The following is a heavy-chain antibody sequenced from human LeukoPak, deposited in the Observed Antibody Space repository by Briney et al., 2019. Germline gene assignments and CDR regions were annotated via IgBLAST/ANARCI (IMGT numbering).Heavy chain of an antibody. V-gene: IGHV3-23*01. CDR2: MSGTGAGT. CDR3: AKSSSGWYGGFDY. Sequence: GGSLRLSCAASRFTFSSYAISWVRQAPGNGLESVSGMSGTGAGTYYADSVKGRFTISRDNSKNTLYLQMNSLRAEDTAVYYCAKSSSGWYGGFDYWGQGTLVTVSS. J-gene: IGHJ4*02. D-gene: IGHD6-19*01. CDR1: RFTFSSYA.